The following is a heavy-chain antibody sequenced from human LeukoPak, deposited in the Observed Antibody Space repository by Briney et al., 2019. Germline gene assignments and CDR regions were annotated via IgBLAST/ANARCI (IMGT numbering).Heavy chain of an antibody. CDR3: VRWSTIYVSIDS. D-gene: IGHD5/OR15-5a*01. CDR1: GGSISSSSYY. CDR2: IYYSGST. J-gene: IGHJ4*02. Sequence: SETLSLTCTVSGGSISSSSYYWGWIRQPPGKGLEWIGSIYYSGSTYYNPSLKSRVTISVDTSKNQFSLKLSSVTAADTAVYYCVRWSTIYVSIDSWGQGTLVTVSS. V-gene: IGHV4-39*07.